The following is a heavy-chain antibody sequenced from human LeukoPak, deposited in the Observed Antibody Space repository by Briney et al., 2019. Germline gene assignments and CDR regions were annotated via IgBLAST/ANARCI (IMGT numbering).Heavy chain of an antibody. CDR3: ARGPSTVSQLLDY. CDR1: GYTFTGYY. CDR2: INPNSGGT. Sequence: ASVKVSCKASGYTFTGYYMHWVRQAPGQGLEWMGWINPNSGGTNYAQKFQGRVTMTRDTSISTAYMELSRLRSDDTAVYYCARGPSTVSQLLDYWGQGTLVTVSS. D-gene: IGHD1-26*01. J-gene: IGHJ4*02. V-gene: IGHV1-2*02.